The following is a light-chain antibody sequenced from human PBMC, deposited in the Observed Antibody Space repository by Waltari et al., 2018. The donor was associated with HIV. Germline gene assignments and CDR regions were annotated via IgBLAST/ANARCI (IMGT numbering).Light chain of an antibody. Sequence: SNVLTQPPSVSVAPGQTARIPCGGNNIGSKSVTWYQQKPGQAPVVVVFDYSDRPSGIPERFSGSNSANTATLTISTVEAGDEADYYCQVWDSRRDWVFGGGTKLTVL. J-gene: IGLJ3*02. CDR2: DYS. V-gene: IGLV3-21*02. CDR3: QVWDSRRDWV. CDR1: NIGSKS.